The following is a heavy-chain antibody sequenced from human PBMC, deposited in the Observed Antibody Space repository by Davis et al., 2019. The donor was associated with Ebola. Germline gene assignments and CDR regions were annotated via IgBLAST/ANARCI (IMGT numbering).Heavy chain of an antibody. CDR3: ARGGTFIVTHGTDWLDP. V-gene: IGHV4-59*11. D-gene: IGHD1-26*01. CDR1: GGSINYHY. J-gene: IGHJ5*02. CDR2: IYYTGRT. Sequence: SETLSLTCTVSGGSINYHYWSWIRQPPGKGLEWIGYIYYTGRTNYNPSLKSRVTISVDTSKNQFSLKLSSLTAADTAIYYRARGGTFIVTHGTDWLDPGGRETLVTVSP.